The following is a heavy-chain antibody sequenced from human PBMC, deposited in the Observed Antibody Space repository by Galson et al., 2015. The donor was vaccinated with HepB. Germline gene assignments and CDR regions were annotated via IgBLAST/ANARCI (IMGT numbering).Heavy chain of an antibody. CDR3: ARGYRVRVGVSGWFDP. Sequence: ETLSLTCAVYGGSFSGYYWSWIRQPPGKGLEWIGEINHSGSTNYNPSLKSRVTISVDTSKNQFSLKLSSVTAADTAVYYCARGYRVRVGVSGWFDPWGQGTLATVSS. D-gene: IGHD3-22*01. CDR1: GGSFSGYY. V-gene: IGHV4-34*01. J-gene: IGHJ5*02. CDR2: INHSGST.